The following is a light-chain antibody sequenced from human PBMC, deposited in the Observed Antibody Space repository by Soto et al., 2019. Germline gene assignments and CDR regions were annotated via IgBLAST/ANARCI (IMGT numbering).Light chain of an antibody. J-gene: IGKJ4*01. CDR1: QTISSR. CDR3: QQVKTYPRT. Sequence: DIQMTQSPSTLSGSVGDRVTITCRASQTISSRLAWYQQKPGKAPKLLIYKASTLKSGVPSRFSGSGSGTQFTLTIDSLQPEDFATYYCQQVKTYPRTFGGGTKVDIK. CDR2: KAS. V-gene: IGKV1-5*03.